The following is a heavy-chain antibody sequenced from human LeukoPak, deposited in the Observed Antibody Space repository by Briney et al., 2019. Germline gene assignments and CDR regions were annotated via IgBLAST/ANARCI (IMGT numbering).Heavy chain of an antibody. CDR2: VSGTSEYI. Sequence: PGGSLRLSCAASGFSFSTYSMIWVRQAPGKGLEWVSSVSGTSEYIYYADSVWGRFTISRDNAKNTVYLQMNSLRAEDTAVYYCARWYSSGWYSDYWGQGTLVTVSS. D-gene: IGHD6-19*01. CDR1: GFSFSTYS. J-gene: IGHJ4*02. CDR3: ARWYSSGWYSDY. V-gene: IGHV3-21*06.